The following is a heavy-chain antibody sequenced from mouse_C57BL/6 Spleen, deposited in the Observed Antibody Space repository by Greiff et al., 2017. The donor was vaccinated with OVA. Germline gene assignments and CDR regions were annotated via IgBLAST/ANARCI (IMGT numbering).Heavy chain of an antibody. V-gene: IGHV1-82*01. CDR2: IYPGDGDT. D-gene: IGHD2-2*01. CDR1: GYAFSSSW. Sequence: QVTLKESGPELVKPGASVKISCKASGYAFSSSWMNWVKQRPGKGLEWIGRIYPGDGDTNYNGKFKGKATLTADKSSSTAYMQLSSLTSEDSAVYFCARYGYDVGNWGQGTTLTVSS. J-gene: IGHJ2*01. CDR3: ARYGYDVGN.